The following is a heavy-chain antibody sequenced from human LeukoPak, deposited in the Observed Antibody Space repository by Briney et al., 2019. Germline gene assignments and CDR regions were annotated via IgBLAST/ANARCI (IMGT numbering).Heavy chain of an antibody. V-gene: IGHV4-59*01. CDR3: ARVVPSYSSTLYYFDY. CDR2: IYYGGST. J-gene: IGHJ4*02. Sequence: SSETLSLTCTVSGGSISSYYWSWIRQPPGKGLEWIGYIYYGGSTNYNPSLKSRVTISVDTSKNQFSLKLSSVTAADTAVYYCARVVPSYSSTLYYFDYWGQGTLVTVSS. D-gene: IGHD6-13*01. CDR1: GGSISSYY.